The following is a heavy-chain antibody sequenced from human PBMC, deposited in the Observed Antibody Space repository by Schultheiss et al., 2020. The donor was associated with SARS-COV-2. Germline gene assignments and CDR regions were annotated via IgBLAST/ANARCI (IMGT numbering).Heavy chain of an antibody. D-gene: IGHD2-21*02. Sequence: GGSLRLSCAASGFSFSSAGMSWVRQPPGKGLEWVSVIFSGGSTYYADSVKGRFTISRDNSKNTLYLQMNSLRVEDTAVYYCARSYCGGDCYYYYYGMDVWGQGTTVTVSS. V-gene: IGHV3-53*01. J-gene: IGHJ6*02. CDR2: IFSGGST. CDR1: GFSFSSAG. CDR3: ARSYCGGDCYYYYYGMDV.